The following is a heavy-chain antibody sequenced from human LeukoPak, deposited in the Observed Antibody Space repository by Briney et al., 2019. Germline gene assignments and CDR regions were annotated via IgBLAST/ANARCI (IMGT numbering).Heavy chain of an antibody. CDR2: IYHSGST. V-gene: IGHV4-4*02. CDR1: GGSISSSNW. J-gene: IGHJ3*02. CDR3: ARREARITIFGVVLSAFDI. D-gene: IGHD3-3*01. Sequence: SGTLSLTCAVSGGSISSSNWWSWVRQPPGKGLEWIGEIYHSGSTNYNPSLKSRVTISVDTSKNQFSLKLSSVTAADTAVYYCARREARITIFGVVLSAFDIWGQGTMVTVSS.